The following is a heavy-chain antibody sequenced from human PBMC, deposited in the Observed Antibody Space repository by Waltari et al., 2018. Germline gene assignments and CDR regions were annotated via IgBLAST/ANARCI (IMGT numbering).Heavy chain of an antibody. CDR2: INHSGST. Sequence: QVQLQQWGAGLLKPSETLSLTCAVYGGSFSGYYWNWIRQPPGKGLEWIGEINHSGSTNYNPALKSRVTISVDTSKNQFSLKLSSVTAADTAVYYCASVPAAIDGYGMDVWGQGTTVTVSS. CDR1: GGSFSGYY. V-gene: IGHV4-34*01. D-gene: IGHD2-2*01. J-gene: IGHJ6*02. CDR3: ASVPAAIDGYGMDV.